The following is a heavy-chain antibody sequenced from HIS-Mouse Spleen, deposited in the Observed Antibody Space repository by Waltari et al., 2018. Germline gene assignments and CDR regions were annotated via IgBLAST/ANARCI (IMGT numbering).Heavy chain of an antibody. CDR1: GGSFSGYY. D-gene: IGHD7-27*01. CDR2: IKHSGST. CDR3: ARVRTGDPSYWYFDL. V-gene: IGHV4-34*01. J-gene: IGHJ2*01. Sequence: QVQLQQWGAGLLKPSETLSLTCAVYGGSFSGYYWSWSRPPPGKGVEWIGEIKHSGSTNYNPSLKSRVTISVDTSKNQFSLKLSSVTAADTAVYYCARVRTGDPSYWYFDLWGRGTLVTVSS.